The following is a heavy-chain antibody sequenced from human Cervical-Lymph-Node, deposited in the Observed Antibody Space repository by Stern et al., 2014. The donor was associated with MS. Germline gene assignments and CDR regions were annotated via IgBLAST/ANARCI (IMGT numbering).Heavy chain of an antibody. CDR1: GYTFINYY. D-gene: IGHD5-18*01. V-gene: IGHV1-46*03. CDR2: ISASGSTA. CDR3: ARPSTGGYTYGGNFDY. J-gene: IGHJ4*02. Sequence: VQLVESGAEVKKPGASVKVSCEASGYTFINYYIHWVRQAPGQGLEWMGVISASGSTANYAQKFQGRVTMTRDTSTSTVYMELSSLRSEDTAVYYCARPSTGGYTYGGNFDYWGQGALVTVSS.